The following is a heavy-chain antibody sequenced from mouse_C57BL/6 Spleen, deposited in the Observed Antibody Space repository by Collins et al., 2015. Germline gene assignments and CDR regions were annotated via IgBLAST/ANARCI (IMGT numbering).Heavy chain of an antibody. V-gene: IGHV1-18*01. CDR3: ARSRYYGSSPYYYAMDY. J-gene: IGHJ4*01. CDR1: GYTFTDYN. D-gene: IGHD1-1*01. CDR2: INPNNGGT. Sequence: EVQLQQSGPELVKPGASVKIPCKASGYTFTDYNMDWVKQGHGKSLEWIRDINPNNGGTIYNQKFKGKATLTVDKSSSTAYMELRSLTSEDTAVYYCARSRYYGSSPYYYAMDYWGQGTSVTVSS.